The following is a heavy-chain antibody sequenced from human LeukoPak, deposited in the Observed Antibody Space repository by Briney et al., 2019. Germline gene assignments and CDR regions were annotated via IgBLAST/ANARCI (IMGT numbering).Heavy chain of an antibody. CDR1: GFTFSDYS. D-gene: IGHD2-2*01. CDR2: ITSAGGYT. J-gene: IGHJ6*03. CDR3: ATSGGFVLPNAITGNWYMDV. Sequence: GGSLRLSCGASGFTFSDYSMNWVRQAPGKGLAWVASITSAGGYTYYADSVKGRFTVSRDNAQNSLFLQMNSLRAEDTAVYFCATSGGFVLPNAITGNWYMDVWGRGTSVTVSS. V-gene: IGHV3-21*01.